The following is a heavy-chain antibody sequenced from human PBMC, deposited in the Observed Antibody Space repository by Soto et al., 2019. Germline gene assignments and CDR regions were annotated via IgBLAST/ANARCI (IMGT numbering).Heavy chain of an antibody. CDR3: AAGGIQLWLPKCYHHATDV. D-gene: IGHD5-18*01. CDR1: GVTFTRSA. Sequence: WASVKVSCKASGVTFTRSAVHWVRQARGQSLEWMGWIVVGSGDTKYGQKFQQRVTITRDMSTSTAYMELSGLRSDDTAVYYCAAGGIQLWLPKCYHHATDVCGPATTLTVSS. V-gene: IGHV1-58*01. J-gene: IGHJ6*02. CDR2: IVVGSGDT.